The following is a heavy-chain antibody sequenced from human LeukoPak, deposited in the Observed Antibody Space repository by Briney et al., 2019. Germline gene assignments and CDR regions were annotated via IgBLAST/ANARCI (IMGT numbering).Heavy chain of an antibody. Sequence: GRSLRLSCAASGFTFSSYGMHWVRQAPGKGLEWVAVISYDGSNKYYVDSVKGRFTISRDNSKNTLYLQMNSLRAEDTAVYYCARVGGTYSIVGASSYWGQGTLVTVSS. D-gene: IGHD1-26*01. J-gene: IGHJ4*02. V-gene: IGHV3-30*03. CDR3: ARVGGTYSIVGASSY. CDR1: GFTFSSYG. CDR2: ISYDGSNK.